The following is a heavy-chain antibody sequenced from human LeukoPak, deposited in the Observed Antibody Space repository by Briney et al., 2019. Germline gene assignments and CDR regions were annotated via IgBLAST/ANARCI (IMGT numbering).Heavy chain of an antibody. CDR3: ARDRVLVADLYN. CDR1: IFLFRRFH. Sequence: GGSLRLPCAASIFLFRRFHMHWPRRAPVRGLEWVAFLSYDGSHGDHADSVKGGLTISRDNSKNTLYLQMNSLRIEDTAVYCFARDRVLVADLYNCGQGTLVTVSS. CDR2: LSYDGSHG. D-gene: IGHD2-15*01. J-gene: IGHJ4*02. V-gene: IGHV3-30*04.